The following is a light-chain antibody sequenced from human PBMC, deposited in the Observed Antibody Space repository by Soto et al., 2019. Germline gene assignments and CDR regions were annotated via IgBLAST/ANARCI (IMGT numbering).Light chain of an antibody. CDR3: LQSNSYPWT. CDR2: SAS. Sequence: DIQMTQSPSAISASVGDRVTITCRASQGIKTYLAWVQQKPGKVSKRLIFSASSVQSGVPSRFSGSESGTEFTLTISSQQPADVATYYCLQSNSYPWTFGEGTKVHI. V-gene: IGKV1-17*03. CDR1: QGIKTY. J-gene: IGKJ1*01.